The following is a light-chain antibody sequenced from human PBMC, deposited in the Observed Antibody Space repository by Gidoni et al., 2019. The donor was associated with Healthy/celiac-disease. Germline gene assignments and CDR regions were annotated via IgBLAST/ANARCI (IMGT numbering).Light chain of an antibody. CDR3: QQLNSYSFT. J-gene: IGKJ3*01. CDR2: AAS. V-gene: IGKV1-9*01. CDR1: QGISSY. Sequence: IRLTQSPSSLSASVGDRVTITCRASQGISSYLAWYQQKPGKAPKLLIYAASTLQSGVPSRFSGSGSGTDFTLTISSLQPEDFATYYCQQLNSYSFTFGPXTKVDIK.